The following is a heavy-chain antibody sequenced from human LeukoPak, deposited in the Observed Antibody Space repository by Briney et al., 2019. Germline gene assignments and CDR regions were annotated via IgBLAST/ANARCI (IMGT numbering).Heavy chain of an antibody. CDR2: ISWNSGSI. J-gene: IGHJ4*02. Sequence: GGSLRLSCAAPGFTFSSYSMNWVRQAPGKGLEWVSGISWNSGSIGYAESVKGRFTISRDNAKNSLYLQMNSLRAEDTALYYCATSSREGEDSSGWASFDYWGQGTLVTVSS. CDR3: ATSSREGEDSSGWASFDY. D-gene: IGHD6-19*01. V-gene: IGHV3-9*01. CDR1: GFTFSSYS.